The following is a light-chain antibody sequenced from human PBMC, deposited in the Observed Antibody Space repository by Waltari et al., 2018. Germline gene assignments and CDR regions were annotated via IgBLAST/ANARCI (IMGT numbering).Light chain of an antibody. J-gene: IGLJ3*02. CDR3: AAWDDSLSGWV. V-gene: IGLV1-47*01. Sequence: QSVLTQPPSASGTPWQRVTISCSGSRSNIGSNYVYWYQQLPGTAPKLLIYRNNQRPSGVPDRFSGSKSGTSASLAISGLRSEDEADYYCAAWDDSLSGWVFGGGTKLTVL. CDR1: RSNIGSNY. CDR2: RNN.